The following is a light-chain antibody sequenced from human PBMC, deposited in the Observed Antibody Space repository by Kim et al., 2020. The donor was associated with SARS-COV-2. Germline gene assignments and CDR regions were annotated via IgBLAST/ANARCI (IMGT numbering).Light chain of an antibody. V-gene: IGKV3-20*01. CDR2: GAS. Sequence: SPEERATHSCRASQSVGDTYLAWYQQKPGRAPRLLIYGASRRATGIPDRFRGSGSGADFTLSISGLEPEDFAVYYCQQYGTSPGTFGQGTKVDIK. J-gene: IGKJ1*01. CDR1: QSVGDTY. CDR3: QQYGTSPGT.